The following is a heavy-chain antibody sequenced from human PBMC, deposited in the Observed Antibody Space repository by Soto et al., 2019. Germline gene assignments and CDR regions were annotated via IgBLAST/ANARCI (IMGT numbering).Heavy chain of an antibody. D-gene: IGHD2-2*01. CDR2: VAASDSAT. V-gene: IGHV3-23*01. J-gene: IGHJ6*02. CDR3: AKYLHIVVRFPPLFSFYGLDV. CDR1: VFTVSTYA. Sequence: GASVRLSYVASVFTVSTYAMRLVRQASGKGLEWVAMVAASDSATYCADYVKGRFTISRDNSKNTLYLQMNNPRAEDTAVYYCAKYLHIVVRFPPLFSFYGLDVWGQGTTVTVSS.